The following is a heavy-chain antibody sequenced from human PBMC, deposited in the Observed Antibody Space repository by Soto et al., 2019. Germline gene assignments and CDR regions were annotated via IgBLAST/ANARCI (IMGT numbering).Heavy chain of an antibody. J-gene: IGHJ6*02. CDR1: VFTLSSNY. CDR2: IYSGGST. V-gene: IGHV3-53*01. Sequence: VXLSCAASVFTLSSNYMSWVRQAPWKGLEWVSVIYSGGSTYYADSVKGRFTISRDNSKNTLYLQMNSLRAEDTAVYYCAREDYDYVWGGSYGMDVWGQGTTVTVSS. D-gene: IGHD3-16*01. CDR3: AREDYDYVWGGSYGMDV.